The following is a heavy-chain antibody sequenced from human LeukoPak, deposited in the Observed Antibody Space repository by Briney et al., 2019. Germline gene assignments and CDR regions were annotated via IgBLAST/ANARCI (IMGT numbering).Heavy chain of an antibody. V-gene: IGHV3-23*01. D-gene: IGHD3-22*01. Sequence: GGSLRLSCAASGFTFSSYAMSWVRQAPGKGLEWVSAISGSGGSTYYADSVKGRFTISRDNSKNTLYLQMNSLRAEDTAVYYCAKEYYYDSSGYYSVPIFDYWGQGTLVTASS. CDR2: ISGSGGST. CDR1: GFTFSSYA. CDR3: AKEYYYDSSGYYSVPIFDY. J-gene: IGHJ4*02.